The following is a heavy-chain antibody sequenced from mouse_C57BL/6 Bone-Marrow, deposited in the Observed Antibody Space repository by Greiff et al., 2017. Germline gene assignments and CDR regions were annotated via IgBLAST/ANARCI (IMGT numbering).Heavy chain of an antibody. Sequence: QVQLKQPGAELVKPGASVKLSCKASGYTFTSYWMHWVKQRPGQGLEWIGMIHPNSGSTNYNEKFKSKATLTVDKSSSTAYMQLSSLTSEDSAVYYCAREEGDVGAYWGQGTLVTVSA. CDR2: IHPNSGST. CDR1: GYTFTSYW. CDR3: AREEGDVGAY. J-gene: IGHJ3*01. V-gene: IGHV1-64*01. D-gene: IGHD3-3*01.